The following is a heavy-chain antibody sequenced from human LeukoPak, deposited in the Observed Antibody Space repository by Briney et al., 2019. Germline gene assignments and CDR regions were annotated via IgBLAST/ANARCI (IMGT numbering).Heavy chain of an antibody. V-gene: IGHV3-7*05. Sequence: GGSLRLSCAASGITFSSFWMSWVRQAPGKGLEWVANIKQDGSEKYYVDSVKGRFTISRDNAKNSLYLQMNSLRAEDTAVYYCARPIVATSLDYWGQGTLVTVSS. CDR2: IKQDGSEK. CDR1: GITFSSFW. CDR3: ARPIVATSLDY. D-gene: IGHD5-12*01. J-gene: IGHJ4*02.